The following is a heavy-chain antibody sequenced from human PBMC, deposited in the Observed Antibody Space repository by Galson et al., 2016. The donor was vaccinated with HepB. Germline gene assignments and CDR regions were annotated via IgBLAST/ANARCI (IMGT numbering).Heavy chain of an antibody. CDR3: AREVGGGMDV. J-gene: IGHJ6*02. CDR2: IKPDNGGT. Sequence: SVKVSCKASGFTFTDYYIHWVRQAPGQGLEWMGWIKPDNGGTTYTQKFQGWVTMTKDTSISTAFMELRTLKSDGTAVYYCAREVGGGMDVWGLGTTVTVSS. CDR1: GFTFTDYY. V-gene: IGHV1-2*04.